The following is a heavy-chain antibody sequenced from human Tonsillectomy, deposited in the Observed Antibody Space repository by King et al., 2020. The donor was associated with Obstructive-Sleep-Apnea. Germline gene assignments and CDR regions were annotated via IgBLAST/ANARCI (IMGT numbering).Heavy chain of an antibody. J-gene: IGHJ4*02. CDR1: EFTLTTSA. D-gene: IGHD3-22*01. V-gene: IGHV1-58*01. CDR3: AAVGAWLLGDYYFDY. Sequence: QLVQPGPEVKQPGTSVKVSCKASEFTLTTSAVQWVRQARGQRLEWIGWIVVGSGDTKYAQKFQDRVTITRDTSTSTVYMELSSLRSDDTAVYYCAAVGAWLLGDYYFDYWGQGTLVTVSS. CDR2: IVVGSGDT.